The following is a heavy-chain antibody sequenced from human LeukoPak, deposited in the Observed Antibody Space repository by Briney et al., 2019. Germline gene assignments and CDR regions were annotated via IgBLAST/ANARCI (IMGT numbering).Heavy chain of an antibody. V-gene: IGHV3-23*01. CDR3: AKLGGQEVYNYYVGV. CDR2: IIDSGDIT. Sequence: GGSLRLSCEASGFTFSSDVMSWVPQAPGKGLEWVSGIIDSGDITYYAQSVKGRFTISRDSSKNTLYLQINSLRAEDPAVYYCAKLGGQEVYNYYVGVWGKGTTAAVSS. D-gene: IGHD3-16*01. J-gene: IGHJ6*03. CDR1: GFTFSSDV.